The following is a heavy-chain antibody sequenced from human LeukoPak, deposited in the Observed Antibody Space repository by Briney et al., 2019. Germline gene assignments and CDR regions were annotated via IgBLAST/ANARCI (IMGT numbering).Heavy chain of an antibody. V-gene: IGHV3-20*04. J-gene: IGHJ3*02. D-gene: IGHD6-19*01. CDR2: INWNGDST. Sequence: GGSLRLSCAASGFTFDDYGMSWVRHAPGKGLEWVSGINWNGDSTGYADSVKGRFNISRDNAKNSLYLQINSLRAEDTALYYCARDLVAGTTTGAFDIWGQGTMVTVSS. CDR3: ARDLVAGTTTGAFDI. CDR1: GFTFDDYG.